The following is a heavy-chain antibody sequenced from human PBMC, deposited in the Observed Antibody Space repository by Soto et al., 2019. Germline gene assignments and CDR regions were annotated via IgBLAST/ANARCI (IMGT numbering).Heavy chain of an antibody. Sequence: GGSLRLSCAASGFTFSTYALHWVRQAPGKGLEWVAVISYDGSNKYYADSVKGRFTISRDNSKNTLYLQMNSLSADDTAVYYCARDLTTDNYDFWSGLLFDSWGQGTLVTVSS. CDR2: ISYDGSNK. D-gene: IGHD3-3*01. V-gene: IGHV3-30-3*01. CDR1: GFTFSTYA. CDR3: ARDLTTDNYDFWSGLLFDS. J-gene: IGHJ4*02.